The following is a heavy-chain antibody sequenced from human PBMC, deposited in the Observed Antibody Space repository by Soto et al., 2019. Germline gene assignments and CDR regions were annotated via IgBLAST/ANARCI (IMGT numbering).Heavy chain of an antibody. CDR1: GFTFSSYS. Sequence: EVQLVESGGGLAKPGGSLRLSCAASGFTFSSYSMVWVRQAPEKGLEWVSSIGGSSGHIYYADSLKGRFTISRDNAKNSLYLQMNSLRVDDTAVYYCARTNGAYSNYFDYWGQGTLVTVSS. D-gene: IGHD2-8*01. CDR2: IGGSSGHI. CDR3: ARTNGAYSNYFDY. V-gene: IGHV3-21*01. J-gene: IGHJ4*02.